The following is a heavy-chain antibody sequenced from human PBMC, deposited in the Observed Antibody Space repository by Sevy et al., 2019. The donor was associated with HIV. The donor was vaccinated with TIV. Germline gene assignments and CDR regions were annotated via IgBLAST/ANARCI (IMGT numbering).Heavy chain of an antibody. CDR3: ARKYYYDTGGFDY. CDR1: AFTFSTYW. V-gene: IGHV3-7*03. J-gene: IGHJ4*02. D-gene: IGHD3-22*01. CDR2: IKQDGSEN. Sequence: GGSLRLSCAASAFTFSTYWMTWVRQAPGKGLEWVANIKQDGSENYYVDSVKGRFTISRDNARNSLYLQMNSLRAEDTAVYYCARKYYYDTGGFDYWRQGTLVTVSS.